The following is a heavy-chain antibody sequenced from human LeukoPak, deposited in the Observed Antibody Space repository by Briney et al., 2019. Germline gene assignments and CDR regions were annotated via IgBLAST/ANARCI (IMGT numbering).Heavy chain of an antibody. J-gene: IGHJ4*02. V-gene: IGHV1-46*01. D-gene: IGHD3-10*01. CDR3: ARSITMVRGAHGTHFDY. CDR1: GYTFTSYY. Sequence: ASVKVSCKASGYTFTSYYMHWVRQAPGQGLEWMGIINPSGGSTSYPQKFQGRVTMTRDTSTSTVYMELSSLRSEDTAVYYCARSITMVRGAHGTHFDYWGQGTLVTVSS. CDR2: INPSGGST.